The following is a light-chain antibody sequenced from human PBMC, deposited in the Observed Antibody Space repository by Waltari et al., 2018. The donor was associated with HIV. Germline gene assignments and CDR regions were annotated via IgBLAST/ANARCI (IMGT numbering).Light chain of an antibody. CDR3: SSYTGSSTLWV. CDR2: EVS. Sequence: QSALTQPASVSGSPGQSITISCTGTSSDVGRYKYVSWYQQHPGKAPKLIVYEVSNRPSGVSNRFSGSKSGNTASRTISGLQAEDEADYYCSSYTGSSTLWVFGGGTKLTVL. J-gene: IGLJ3*02. V-gene: IGLV2-14*01. CDR1: SSDVGRYKY.